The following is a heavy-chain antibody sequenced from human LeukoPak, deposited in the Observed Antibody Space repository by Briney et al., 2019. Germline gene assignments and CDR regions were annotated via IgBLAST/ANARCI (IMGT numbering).Heavy chain of an antibody. CDR2: INHSGST. V-gene: IGHV4-34*01. J-gene: IGHJ4*02. CDR1: GGSFSGYY. Sequence: SETLSLTCAVYGGSFSGYYWSWIRQPPGKGLEWIGEINHSGSTNYNPSLKSRVTISVDTSKNQFSLKLSSVTAADTAVYYCARGPYDYVWGSSPSYFDYWGPGTLVTVSS. CDR3: ARGPYDYVWGSSPSYFDY. D-gene: IGHD3-16*01.